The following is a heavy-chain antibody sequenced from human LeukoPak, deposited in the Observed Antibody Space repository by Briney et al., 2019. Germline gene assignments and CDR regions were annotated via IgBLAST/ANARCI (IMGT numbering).Heavy chain of an antibody. V-gene: IGHV1-24*01. CDR3: ATLESILVPYFDY. D-gene: IGHD2-8*02. J-gene: IGHJ4*02. Sequence: ASVKVSCKVSGYTLTELSMHWVRQAPGKGLEWMGGFDPEDDETISAQRFQGRVTVTEDTSTDIAYMELSSLRSEDTAVYFCATLESILVPYFDYWGQGTLVTVSS. CDR1: GYTLTELS. CDR2: FDPEDDET.